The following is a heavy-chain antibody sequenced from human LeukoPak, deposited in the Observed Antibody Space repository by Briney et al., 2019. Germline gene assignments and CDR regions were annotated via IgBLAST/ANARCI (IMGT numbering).Heavy chain of an antibody. D-gene: IGHD4-17*01. CDR1: GFTFSNYW. V-gene: IGHV3-7*01. CDR3: ARDLFVGGSDYGDYLRVGVYELDAFDI. CDR2: IKQGGAEK. Sequence: PGGSLRLSCAASGFTFSNYWMTWVRQTPGKGLEWVANIKQGGAEKYYVDSVKGRFTISRDNAKNSLYLQMNSLRAEDTAVYYCARDLFVGGSDYGDYLRVGVYELDAFDIWGQGTMVTVSS. J-gene: IGHJ3*02.